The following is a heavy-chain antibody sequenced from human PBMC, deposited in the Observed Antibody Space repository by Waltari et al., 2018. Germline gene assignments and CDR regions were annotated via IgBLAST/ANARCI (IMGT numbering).Heavy chain of an antibody. D-gene: IGHD3-10*01. J-gene: IGHJ4*02. Sequence: QVQLVQSGAEVKKPGASVKVSCKVSGYTLTELSMHWVRQAPGKGLEWMGGFEPEDGETIYAQKFQGRVTMTEDTATDTAYRELSSLRSEDTAVYYCATDKGSGSYLYFDYWGQGTLVTVSS. V-gene: IGHV1-24*01. CDR3: ATDKGSGSYLYFDY. CDR1: GYTLTELS. CDR2: FEPEDGET.